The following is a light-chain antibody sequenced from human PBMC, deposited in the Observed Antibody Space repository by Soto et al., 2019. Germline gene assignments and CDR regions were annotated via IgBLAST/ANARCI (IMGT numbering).Light chain of an antibody. CDR3: TSHTSSSTLVV. CDR1: SSDVGGYNY. V-gene: IGLV2-14*01. J-gene: IGLJ2*01. Sequence: QSALTQPASVSGSPGQSITISCTGTSSDVGGYNYVSWYQQYPGKAPKVILYDVSDRAPGISNRFSGSKSGNTASLTISGLQAEDEADYYCTSHTSSSTLVVFGGGTKLTV. CDR2: DVS.